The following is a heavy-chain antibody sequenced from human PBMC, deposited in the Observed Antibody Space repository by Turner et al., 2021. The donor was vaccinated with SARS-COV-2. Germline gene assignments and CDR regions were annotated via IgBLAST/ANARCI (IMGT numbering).Heavy chain of an antibody. D-gene: IGHD6-19*01. Sequence: QVQLLQSGAEVKKPGAAVKVSCKVSGSTLTELSMHRVRQAPGKGLEWMGGFDPENVETIYAQKFQSRVTMTEDTSTDTAYMGLSSLRSEDTAVYYCATVFAVAGLSYGMDVWGQGTTVTVSS. J-gene: IGHJ6*02. CDR3: ATVFAVAGLSYGMDV. V-gene: IGHV1-24*01. CDR1: GSTLTELS. CDR2: FDPENVET.